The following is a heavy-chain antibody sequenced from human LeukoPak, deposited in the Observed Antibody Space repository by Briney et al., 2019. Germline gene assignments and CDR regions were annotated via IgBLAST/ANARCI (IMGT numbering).Heavy chain of an antibody. V-gene: IGHV4-39*07. D-gene: IGHD3-9*01. CDR3: AREPFGYYDISTGQVSFGLDV. CDR2: VFYSGHT. J-gene: IGHJ6*02. Sequence: SETLSLTCTVSGGSFRSSSYYWGWIRQTPGKGLEWIGNVFYSGHTNYNPSFKSRVTISADTSKNQFSLKLSSVAAADTAVYYCAREPFGYYDISTGQVSFGLDVWGQGTTVTVSS. CDR1: GGSFRSSSYY.